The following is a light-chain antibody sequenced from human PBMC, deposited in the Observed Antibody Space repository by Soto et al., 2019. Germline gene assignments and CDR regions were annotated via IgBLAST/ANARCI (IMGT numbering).Light chain of an antibody. Sequence: EIVLTQSPGTLSLSPGQRATLSCRASQSINSRYLAWYQQKPGQAPRPLIYGASSRATGIPDRLSGSGSGTDFTLTISRLEPEDVAVYYCQQFGSSPGFTFGPGTKVDI. V-gene: IGKV3-20*01. CDR3: QQFGSSPGFT. CDR2: GAS. CDR1: QSINSRY. J-gene: IGKJ3*01.